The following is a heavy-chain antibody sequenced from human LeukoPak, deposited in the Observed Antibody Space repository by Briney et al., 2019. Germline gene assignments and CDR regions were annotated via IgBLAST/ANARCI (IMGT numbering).Heavy chain of an antibody. Sequence: SQTLSLTCAVSGGSISSGGYSWSWIRQPPGKGLEWIGYIYHSGSTYYNPSLKSRVTISVDRSKNQFSLKLSSVTAADTAVYYCARASSRGTMVRGVFDYWGQGTLVTVSS. V-gene: IGHV4-30-2*01. D-gene: IGHD3-10*01. J-gene: IGHJ4*02. CDR1: GGSISSGGYS. CDR2: IYHSGST. CDR3: ARASSRGTMVRGVFDY.